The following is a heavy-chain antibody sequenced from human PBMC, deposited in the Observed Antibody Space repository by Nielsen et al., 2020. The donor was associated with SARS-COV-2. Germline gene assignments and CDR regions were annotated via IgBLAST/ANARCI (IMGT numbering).Heavy chain of an antibody. J-gene: IGHJ4*02. CDR2: INPNSGGT. Sequence: WARQAPGQGLEWMGRINPNSGGTNYAQKFQGRVTMTRDTSISTAYMELSRLRSDDTTVYYCARTPYGSGSYYVDYWGQGTLVTVSS. CDR3: ARTPYGSGSYYVDY. D-gene: IGHD3-10*01. V-gene: IGHV1-2*06.